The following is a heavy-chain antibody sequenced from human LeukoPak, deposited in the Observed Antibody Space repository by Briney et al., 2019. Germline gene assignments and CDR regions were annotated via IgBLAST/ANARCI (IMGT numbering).Heavy chain of an antibody. CDR1: GYTFTSYD. V-gene: IGHV1-8*01. Sequence: ASVKVSCKASGYTFTSYDINSVRQATGQGLEWMGWMNPNSGNTGYAQKFQGRVTMTRNTSISTAYMELSSLRSEDTAVYYCARVRITMVRGVILGAAFDIWGQGTMVTVSS. J-gene: IGHJ3*02. CDR3: ARVRITMVRGVILGAAFDI. D-gene: IGHD3-10*01. CDR2: MNPNSGNT.